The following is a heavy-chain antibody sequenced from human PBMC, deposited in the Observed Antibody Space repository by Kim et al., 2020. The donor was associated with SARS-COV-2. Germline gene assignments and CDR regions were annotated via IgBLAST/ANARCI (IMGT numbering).Heavy chain of an antibody. J-gene: IGHJ4*02. Sequence: ASVKVSCKASGYTFTSYAMHWVRQAPGQRLEWMGWINAGNGNTKYSQKFQGRVTITRDTSASTAYMELSSLRSEDTAVYYCARAPVGYDPGDYWGQGTLVTVSS. CDR1: GYTFTSYA. D-gene: IGHD2-8*02. CDR3: ARAPVGYDPGDY. V-gene: IGHV1-3*01. CDR2: INAGNGNT.